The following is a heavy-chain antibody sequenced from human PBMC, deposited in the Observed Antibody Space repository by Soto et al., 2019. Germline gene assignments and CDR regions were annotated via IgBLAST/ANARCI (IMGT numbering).Heavy chain of an antibody. CDR1: GYTFTSYD. J-gene: IGHJ4*02. CDR2: MNPNSGNT. V-gene: IGHV1-8*01. Sequence: ASVKVACKASGYTFTSYDISWVRRATGQGLEWMGWMNPNSGNTGYAQKFQGRVTMTRNTSISTAYMELSSLRSEDTAVYYCARGLVAAARPGDYWGQGTLVTVSS. D-gene: IGHD6-6*01. CDR3: ARGLVAAARPGDY.